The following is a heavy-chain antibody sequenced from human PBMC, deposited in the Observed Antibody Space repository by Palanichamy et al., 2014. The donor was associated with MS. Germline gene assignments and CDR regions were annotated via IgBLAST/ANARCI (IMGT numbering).Heavy chain of an antibody. V-gene: IGHV3-15*01. D-gene: IGHD1-26*01. Sequence: KTDGGTTDYAAPVKGRFTISRDDSKNTLYLQMNSLKTEDTAVYYCTTAQIPTTAPLGWGQGTLVTVSS. J-gene: IGHJ4*02. CDR3: TTAQIPTTAPLG. CDR2: KTDGGTT.